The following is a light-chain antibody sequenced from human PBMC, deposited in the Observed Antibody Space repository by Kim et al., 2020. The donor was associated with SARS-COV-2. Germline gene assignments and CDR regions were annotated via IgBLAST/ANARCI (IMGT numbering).Light chain of an antibody. CDR3: GTWDSSLSAGRV. V-gene: IGLV1-51*01. J-gene: IGLJ2*01. CDR2: DNN. Sequence: QSVLTQPPSVSAAPGQKVTISCSGSSSNIGNNYVSWYQQVPGTAPKLLIYDNNKRPSGIPDRFSGSKSGTSATLGITGLQTGDEADYYCGTWDSSLSAGRVFGGGTQLTVL. CDR1: SSNIGNNY.